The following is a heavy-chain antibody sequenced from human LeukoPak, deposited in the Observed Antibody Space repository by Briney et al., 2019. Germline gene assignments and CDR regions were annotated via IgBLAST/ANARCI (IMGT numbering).Heavy chain of an antibody. D-gene: IGHD4-17*01. CDR1: GFTFENYG. Sequence: PGTSLRLSCEVSGFTFENYGMHWVRQAPGKGLEWVAVISYDGSNKYYADSVKGRFTISRDNSKNTLYLQMNSLRAGDTAVYYCARDRSTVTGGMDVWGQGTTVTVSS. V-gene: IGHV3-30*03. CDR2: ISYDGSNK. J-gene: IGHJ6*02. CDR3: ARDRSTVTGGMDV.